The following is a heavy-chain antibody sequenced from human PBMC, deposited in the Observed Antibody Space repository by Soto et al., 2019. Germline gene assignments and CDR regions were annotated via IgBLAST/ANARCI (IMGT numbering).Heavy chain of an antibody. CDR1: GGSISSYY. J-gene: IGHJ4*02. Sequence: SETLSLTCTVSGGSISSYYWSWIRQPPGKGLEWIGYIYNSGSTNYNPSLKSRVTISVDTSKNQFSLKLSSVTAADTAVYYCARGSTGYSSCWYRYWGQGTLVTVS. CDR3: ARGSTGYSSCWYRY. V-gene: IGHV4-59*08. D-gene: IGHD6-13*01. CDR2: IYNSGST.